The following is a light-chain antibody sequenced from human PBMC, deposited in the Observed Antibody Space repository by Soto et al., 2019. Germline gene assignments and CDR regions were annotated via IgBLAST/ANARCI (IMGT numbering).Light chain of an antibody. V-gene: IGKV1-5*01. CDR1: QSISGW. Sequence: DIQMTQSPSTLSASVGDRVTITCRASQSISGWLAWYQQRPGKAPNLLIYDASSLESGVPSRFSGSESGTEFTLTISSLQPDDFATYYCQHYNSYSWTFGQGTKVDIK. CDR2: DAS. CDR3: QHYNSYSWT. J-gene: IGKJ1*01.